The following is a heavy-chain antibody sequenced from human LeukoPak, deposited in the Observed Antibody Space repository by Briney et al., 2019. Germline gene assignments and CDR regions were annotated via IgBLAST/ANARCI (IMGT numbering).Heavy chain of an antibody. CDR2: MYSRGDT. D-gene: IGHD6-13*01. Sequence: GGSRRLSCAASEFTVSDNYMIWVRQAPGKGLEWVSVMYSRGDTYYADSVKGRFTFSRDISKNTLYLQMNGLRTEDTAMYYCARDAPQVPAAGVLASWGQGTLVTVSS. V-gene: IGHV3-53*01. J-gene: IGHJ5*02. CDR1: EFTVSDNY. CDR3: ARDAPQVPAAGVLAS.